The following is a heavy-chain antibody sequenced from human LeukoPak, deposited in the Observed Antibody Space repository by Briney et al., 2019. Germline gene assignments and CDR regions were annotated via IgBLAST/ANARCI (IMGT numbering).Heavy chain of an antibody. Sequence: SETLSLTCAVYGGSFSGYYWSWIRQPPGKGLEWIGEINHSGSTNYNPSLKSRVAISVDTSRNQFSLKLSSVTAADTAVYYCARGVTMVRGVLYYFDYWGQGTLVTVSS. J-gene: IGHJ4*02. V-gene: IGHV4-34*01. CDR2: INHSGST. D-gene: IGHD3-10*01. CDR3: ARGVTMVRGVLYYFDY. CDR1: GGSFSGYY.